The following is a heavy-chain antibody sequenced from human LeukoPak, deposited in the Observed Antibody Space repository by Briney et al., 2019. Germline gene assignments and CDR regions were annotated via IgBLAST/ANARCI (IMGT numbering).Heavy chain of an antibody. J-gene: IGHJ4*02. Sequence: SETLSLTCTVSGGSISSYYWTWIRQPQGKGLEWIGYIYYSGSTNYNPSLKSRVTMSVDTSKNHFSLMLSSVTAADTAVYYCARLHETGLFFDYWGQGTLDTVSS. V-gene: IGHV4-59*08. D-gene: IGHD3-9*01. CDR1: GGSISSYY. CDR3: ARLHETGLFFDY. CDR2: IYYSGST.